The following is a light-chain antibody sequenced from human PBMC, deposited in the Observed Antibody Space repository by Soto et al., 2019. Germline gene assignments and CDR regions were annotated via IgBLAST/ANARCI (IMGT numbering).Light chain of an antibody. J-gene: IGLJ1*01. CDR3: CSYTRTSNHYF. V-gene: IGLV2-14*01. CDR1: SSDIGGYDY. Sequence: QSVLTQPASVSGSPGQSITISCTGTSSDIGGYDYVSWYQQRPGKAPKLMIYEVRYRPSGVSNRFSGSKSGNTASLTISGIQAEEQAVYYCCSYTRTSNHYFFGSGTKVTV. CDR2: EVR.